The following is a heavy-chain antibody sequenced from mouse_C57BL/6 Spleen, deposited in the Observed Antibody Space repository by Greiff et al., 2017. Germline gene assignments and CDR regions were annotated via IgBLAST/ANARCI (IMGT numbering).Heavy chain of an antibody. CDR2: IDPEDGDT. CDR1: GFNIKDYY. D-gene: IGHD2-1*01. V-gene: IGHV14-1*01. J-gene: IGHJ3*01. Sequence: VQLQQSGAELVRPGASVKLSCTASGFNIKDYYMHWVKQRPEQGLEWIGRIDPEDGDTEYAPKFQGKATMTADTSSNIAYLQLSSLTSEDTAVYYCTTRGGNYLAYGGQGTLVTVSA. CDR3: TTRGGNYLAY.